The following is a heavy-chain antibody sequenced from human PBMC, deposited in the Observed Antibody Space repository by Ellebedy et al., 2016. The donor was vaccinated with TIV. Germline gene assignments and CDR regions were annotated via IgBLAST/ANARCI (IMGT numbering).Heavy chain of an antibody. D-gene: IGHD4-17*01. Sequence: GESLKISCAASGFTVSSSFMSWVRQAPGKGLEWVSVIYTDGGTNYTASVLGRFDISRDSSKNTLYIQMNSLRADDTAVYYCARDPRGGGDYGDNWFDPWGQGTLVTVSS. CDR1: GFTVSSSF. CDR2: IYTDGGT. J-gene: IGHJ5*02. V-gene: IGHV3-66*01. CDR3: ARDPRGGGDYGDNWFDP.